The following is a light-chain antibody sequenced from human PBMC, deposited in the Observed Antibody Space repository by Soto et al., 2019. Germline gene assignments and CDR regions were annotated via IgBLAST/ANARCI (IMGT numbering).Light chain of an antibody. CDR1: QSVGSN. V-gene: IGKV3-15*01. Sequence: EIVMTQSPATLSVSQGERATLSCRASQSVGSNVAWYQQKPGQAPRLLIYGASSRATGIPARVSGSGSGTDFTLTISSLQSDDVGVYYCQQYNERPPWTFGQGTKVDIK. J-gene: IGKJ1*01. CDR2: GAS. CDR3: QQYNERPPWT.